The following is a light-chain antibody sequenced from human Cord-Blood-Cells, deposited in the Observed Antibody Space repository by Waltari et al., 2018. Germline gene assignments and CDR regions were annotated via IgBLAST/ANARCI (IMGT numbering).Light chain of an antibody. CDR1: QSVLSSSNNKNY. Sequence: DIVMTQSPDSLAVSLGERATIDCKSSQSVLSSSNNKNYLAWYQQKPRQPPKLLISWASTRESGVPDRFSGSGSGTDFTLTISSLQAEDVAVYYCQQYYSTPLTFGGWTKVEIK. CDR3: QQYYSTPLT. CDR2: WAS. V-gene: IGKV4-1*01. J-gene: IGKJ4*01.